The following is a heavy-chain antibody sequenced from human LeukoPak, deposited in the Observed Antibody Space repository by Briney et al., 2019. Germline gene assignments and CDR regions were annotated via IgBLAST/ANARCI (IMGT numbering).Heavy chain of an antibody. CDR2: INHSGST. Sequence: SETLPLTCAVYGGSFSGYYWSWIRQPPGKGLEWIGEINHSGSTNYNPSLKSRVTISVDTSKNQFSLKLSSVTAADTAVYYCARGRYSSSWYGYWGQGTLVTVSS. D-gene: IGHD6-13*01. J-gene: IGHJ4*02. CDR3: ARGRYSSSWYGY. CDR1: GGSFSGYY. V-gene: IGHV4-34*01.